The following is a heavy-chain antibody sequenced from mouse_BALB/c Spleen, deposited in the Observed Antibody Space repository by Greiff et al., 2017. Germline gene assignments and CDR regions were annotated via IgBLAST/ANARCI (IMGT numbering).Heavy chain of an antibody. J-gene: IGHJ2*01. D-gene: IGHD2-4*01. V-gene: IGHV3-2*02. CDR2: ISYSGST. Sequence: DVKLQESGPGLVKPSQSLSLTCTVTGYSITSDYAWNWIRQFPGNKLEWMGYISYSGSTSYNPSLKSRISITRDTSKNQFFLQLNSVTTEDTATYYCARMDMITTGETFDYWGQGTTLTVSS. CDR1: GYSITSDYA. CDR3: ARMDMITTGETFDY.